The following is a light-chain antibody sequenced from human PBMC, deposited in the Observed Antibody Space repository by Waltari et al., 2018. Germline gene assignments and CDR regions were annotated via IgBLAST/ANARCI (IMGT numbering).Light chain of an antibody. J-gene: IGKJ4*01. CDR1: QSVSSN. Sequence: EIVMTQSPATLSVSPGERATLSCRASQSVSSNLAWYQHKPGQAPRLLISGASTRATGIPARFSGSGSGTEFTLTISSLQSEDFAVYYCQQYNKWPLTFGGGTEVEIK. CDR2: GAS. V-gene: IGKV3-15*01. CDR3: QQYNKWPLT.